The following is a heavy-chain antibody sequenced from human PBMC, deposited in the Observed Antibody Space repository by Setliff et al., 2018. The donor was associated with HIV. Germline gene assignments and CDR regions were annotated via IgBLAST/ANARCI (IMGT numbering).Heavy chain of an antibody. CDR2: MFYSGST. D-gene: IGHD3-10*01. CDR1: GGSISSSSSY. Sequence: SETLSLTCTVSGGSISSSSSYWGWIRQPPGKGLEWIGSMFYSGSTSYNPSLKSRVTISVDTSKKQLSLKLSSVTAADTAVYYCARQYYGSGNYYYYMDDWGKGTTVTVSS. J-gene: IGHJ6*03. V-gene: IGHV4-39*01. CDR3: ARQYYGSGNYYYYMDD.